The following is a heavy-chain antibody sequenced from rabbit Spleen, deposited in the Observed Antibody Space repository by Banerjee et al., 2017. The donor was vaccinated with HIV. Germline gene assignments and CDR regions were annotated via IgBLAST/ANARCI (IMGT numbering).Heavy chain of an antibody. J-gene: IGHJ4*01. CDR2: IAGSSSGFT. CDR3: ARDSGVGPYIDGYFNL. Sequence: QEQLEGSGGGPVKRGGALTFTCTASLFSFSSSDYMCWVRQAPGKGLEWISCIAGSSSGFTYSATWAKGRFTISKTSSTTVTLQMTSLTVADTANYFCARDSGVGPYIDGYFNLWGQGTLVTVS. CDR1: LFSFSSSDY. D-gene: IGHD1-1*01. V-gene: IGHV1S45*01.